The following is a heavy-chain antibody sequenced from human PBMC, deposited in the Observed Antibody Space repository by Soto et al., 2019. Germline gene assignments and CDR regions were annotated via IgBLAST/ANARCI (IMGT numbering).Heavy chain of an antibody. Sequence: ASVKVSCKASGYTFTSYYIRWMRQAPGQGLEWMGIINPSGGATNAAQQFQGRVTMTRDTSTSTVYMEMSSLRFDDTAVYYCARDPSGAGVWRSSNWFDSWGQGTLVTVSS. D-gene: IGHD3-10*01. CDR3: ARDPSGAGVWRSSNWFDS. CDR1: GYTFTSYY. J-gene: IGHJ5*01. V-gene: IGHV1-46*01. CDR2: INPSGGAT.